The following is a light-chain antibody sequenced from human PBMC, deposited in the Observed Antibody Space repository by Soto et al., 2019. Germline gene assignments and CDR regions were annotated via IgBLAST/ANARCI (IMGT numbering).Light chain of an antibody. CDR2: GAS. V-gene: IGKV3-20*01. CDR3: QQYGSSPIN. CDR1: QSVSSSY. J-gene: IGKJ5*01. Sequence: DIVMTQSPATLSVSPWERATLSCRASQSVSSSYLAWYQQKPGQAPRLLIYGASSRATGIPDRFSGSGSGTDFTLTISRLEPEDFAVYYCQQYGSSPINFGQGTRLEIK.